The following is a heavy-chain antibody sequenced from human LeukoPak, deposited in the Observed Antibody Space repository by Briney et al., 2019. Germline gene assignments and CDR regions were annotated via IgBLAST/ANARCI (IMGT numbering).Heavy chain of an antibody. CDR3: ARPYSSSWYYFDY. J-gene: IGHJ4*02. D-gene: IGHD6-13*01. CDR1: GFTFSSYG. CDR2: IRYDGSNK. Sequence: GGSLRLSCAASGFTFSSYGMHWVRQAPGKGLEWVAFIRYDGSNKYYADSVKGRFTISRDNSKNTLYLQMNSLRAEDTAVYYCARPYSSSWYYFDYWGQGTLVTVFS. V-gene: IGHV3-30*02.